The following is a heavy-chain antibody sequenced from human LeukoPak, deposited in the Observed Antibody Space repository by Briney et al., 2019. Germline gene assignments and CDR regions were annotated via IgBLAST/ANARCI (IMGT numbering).Heavy chain of an antibody. CDR3: TKDINSGIFYNTYMDV. V-gene: IGHV3-43*02. J-gene: IGHJ6*03. CDR2: ISTSGGKT. D-gene: IGHD3-10*01. CDR1: GFIFRSFG. Sequence: GGSLRLSCAASGFIFRSFGMDWVRHTPGKGLEWVAGISTSGGKTFYADSVKGRFTISRDNSKSSLYLQMNNLRPEDTALYYCTKDINSGIFYNTYMDVWGKGTPVTVSS.